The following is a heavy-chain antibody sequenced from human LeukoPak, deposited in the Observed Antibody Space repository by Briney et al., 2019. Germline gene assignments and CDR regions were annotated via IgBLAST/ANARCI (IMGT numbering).Heavy chain of an antibody. Sequence: KPSQTLSLTCTVSGGSISSGSYYWSWIRQPAGKGLEWIGRIYTSGCTNYNPSLKSRVTISVDTSKNQFSLKLSSVTAADTAVYYCARGGYCSGGSCYSNWFDPWGQGTLVTVSS. V-gene: IGHV4-61*02. CDR1: GGSISSGSYY. D-gene: IGHD2-15*01. J-gene: IGHJ5*02. CDR2: IYTSGCT. CDR3: ARGGYCSGGSCYSNWFDP.